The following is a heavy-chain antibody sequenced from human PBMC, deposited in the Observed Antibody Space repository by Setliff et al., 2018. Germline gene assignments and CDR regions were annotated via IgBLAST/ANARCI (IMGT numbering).Heavy chain of an antibody. V-gene: IGHV3-74*01. CDR3: ARGNSGGDY. CDR1: GFTFSSYW. J-gene: IGHJ4*02. CDR2: INSDGSST. Sequence: PSETLSLSCAASGFTFSSYWMHWVRQAPGKGLVWVSRINSDGSSTYYADSVKGRFTISRDNAKNTLYLQMNSLRAEDTAVYYCARGNSGGDYWGQGTLVTVSS. D-gene: IGHD6-25*01.